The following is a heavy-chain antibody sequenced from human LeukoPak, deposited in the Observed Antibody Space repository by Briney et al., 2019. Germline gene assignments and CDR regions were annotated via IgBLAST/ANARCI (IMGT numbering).Heavy chain of an antibody. CDR3: ASLPRGGSYLGGFDY. Sequence: SETLSLTCTVSGGSISSSSYYWGGIRQPPGKGLEWIGSIYYSGSTYYNPSLKSRVTISVDTSKNQFSLKLSSVTAADTAVYYCASLPRGGSYLGGFDYWGQGTLVTVSS. D-gene: IGHD1-26*01. CDR1: GGSISSSSYY. CDR2: IYYSGST. J-gene: IGHJ4*02. V-gene: IGHV4-39*01.